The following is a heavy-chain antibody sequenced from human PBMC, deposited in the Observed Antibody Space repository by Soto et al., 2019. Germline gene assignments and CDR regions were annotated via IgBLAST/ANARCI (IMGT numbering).Heavy chain of an antibody. CDR1: GFTFSDYA. CDR2: VSHDGRNT. D-gene: IGHD6-19*01. Sequence: VQLVESGGGVVQPGRSLRLSCAASGFTFSDYAMHWVRQAPGKGLEWVAVVSHDGRNTHYADSVKGRFTISRDSSKKTVSLETTSLRAQDRAVYVCAKGRRQWLVTSDFNCWCQGARVTVSS. V-gene: IGHV3-30*18. CDR3: AKGRRQWLVTSDFNC. J-gene: IGHJ4*02.